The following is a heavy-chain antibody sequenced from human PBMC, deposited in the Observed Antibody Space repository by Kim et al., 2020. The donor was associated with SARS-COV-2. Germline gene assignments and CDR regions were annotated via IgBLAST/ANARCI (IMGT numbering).Heavy chain of an antibody. CDR1: GGSISSYY. J-gene: IGHJ4*01. CDR2: XXYSGXT. D-gene: IGHD3-3*01. V-gene: IGHV4-59*13. Sequence: SETLSPTCTVSGGSISSYYWSWIRQPPGKGLXXIGYXXYSGXTNYNPSLKSRVTIXVDTSXNQFSXKLSXVTAAXTAVYYCARXRSLHXDFWXXYYSXFDYWXXXTLVXVSS. CDR3: ARXRSLHXDFWXXYYSXFDY.